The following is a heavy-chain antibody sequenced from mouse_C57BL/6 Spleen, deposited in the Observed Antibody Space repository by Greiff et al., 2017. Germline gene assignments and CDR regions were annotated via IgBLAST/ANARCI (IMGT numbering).Heavy chain of an antibody. D-gene: IGHD4-1*01. CDR1: GYTFTSYW. CDR2: IDPSDSYT. Sequence: QVQLQQPGAELVMPGASVKLSCKASGYTFTSYWMHWVKQRPGQGLEWIGEIDPSDSYTNYNQKFKGKSTLTVDKSSSTAYMQLSSLTSEDSAVYYCARWDERFAYWGQGTLVTVSA. J-gene: IGHJ3*01. V-gene: IGHV1-69*01. CDR3: ARWDERFAY.